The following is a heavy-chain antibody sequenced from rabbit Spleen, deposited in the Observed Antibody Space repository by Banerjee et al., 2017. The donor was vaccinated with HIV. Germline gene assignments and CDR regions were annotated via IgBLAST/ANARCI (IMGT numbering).Heavy chain of an antibody. CDR1: GFSLNNYW. Sequence: QSLEESGGDLVKPGASLTLNCTTSGFSLNNYWISLVCQAPGKGLEWIAYIDGGSSGSTHSASWANGRFTGSKTSSTTVTLQMTSLTAADTATYFCSRDSPDNDGYGSFNLWGPGTLVTVS. CDR2: IDGGSSGST. D-gene: IGHD6-1*01. J-gene: IGHJ4*01. CDR3: SRDSPDNDGYGSFNL. V-gene: IGHV1S40*01.